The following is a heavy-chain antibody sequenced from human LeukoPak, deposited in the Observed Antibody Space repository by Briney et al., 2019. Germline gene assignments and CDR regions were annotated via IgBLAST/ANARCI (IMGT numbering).Heavy chain of an antibody. D-gene: IGHD2-21*02. CDR2: IKQDGSEK. Sequence: TGGSLRLSCATSGFTFSRYWMSWVRQAPGKGLEWVANIKQDGSEKYYVDSVRGRFAISRDNAKNSLYLQMNSLRAEDTAVYYCARDVVTYAFDIWGQGTMVTVSS. J-gene: IGHJ3*02. CDR3: ARDVVTYAFDI. CDR1: GFTFSRYW. V-gene: IGHV3-7*03.